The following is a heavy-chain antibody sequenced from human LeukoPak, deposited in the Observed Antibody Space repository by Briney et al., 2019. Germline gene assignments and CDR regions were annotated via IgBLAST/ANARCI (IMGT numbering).Heavy chain of an antibody. CDR2: VWYDGTRK. Sequence: PGGSLRLSCAASGFPFSEFSLHWVRQAPGKGLEWVAVVWYDGTRKYYADSVKGRFIISKDDSRDTLYLQMSSLRADDTAVYYCAGGDGDYGDYYFDYWGQGVLVTVSS. J-gene: IGHJ4*02. V-gene: IGHV3-33*01. D-gene: IGHD4-17*01. CDR3: AGGDGDYGDYYFDY. CDR1: GFPFSEFS.